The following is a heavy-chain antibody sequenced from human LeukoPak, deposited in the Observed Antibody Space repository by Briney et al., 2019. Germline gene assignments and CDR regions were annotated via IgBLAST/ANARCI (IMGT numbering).Heavy chain of an antibody. D-gene: IGHD3-16*01. Sequence: PSETLSLTCTVSGGSISSYYWSWIRQPPGKGLEWIGYIYYSGSTNYNPSLKSRVTISVDTSRNQFSLKLSSVTAADTAVYYCARGRQGDLDYWGQGTLVTVSS. CDR2: IYYSGST. J-gene: IGHJ4*02. CDR3: ARGRQGDLDY. CDR1: GGSISSYY. V-gene: IGHV4-59*01.